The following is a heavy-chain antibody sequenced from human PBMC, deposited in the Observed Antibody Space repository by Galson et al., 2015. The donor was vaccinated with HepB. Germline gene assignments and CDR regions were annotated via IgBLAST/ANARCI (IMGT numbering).Heavy chain of an antibody. J-gene: IGHJ1*01. CDR1: GYTFTDYY. V-gene: IGHV1-69-2*01. CDR2: VDPEDGET. Sequence: VKVSCKVSGYTFTDYYMHWVQQAPGKGLEWMGLVDPEDGETIYAEKFQGRVTITADTSTDTAYMELSSLRSEDTAVYYCATPTYSSSSGYFQHWGQGTLVTVSS. CDR3: ATPTYSSSSGYFQH. D-gene: IGHD6-6*01.